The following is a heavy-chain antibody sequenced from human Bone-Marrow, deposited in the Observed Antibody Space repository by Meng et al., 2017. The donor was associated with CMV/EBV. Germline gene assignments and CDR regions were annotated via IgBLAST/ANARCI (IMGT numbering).Heavy chain of an antibody. Sequence: GESLKISCVASGFTFSGSALHWVRQASGKGLEWVGRIRTKADNYATAYGASVKGRFTISRDGSKNMAYLQMNSLRTEDTAMYYCTRSGAGSSSSAGGYWGQGTLVAVSS. CDR2: IRTKADNYAT. J-gene: IGHJ4*02. CDR3: TRSGAGSSSSAGGY. V-gene: IGHV3-73*01. D-gene: IGHD6-6*01. CDR1: GFTFSGSA.